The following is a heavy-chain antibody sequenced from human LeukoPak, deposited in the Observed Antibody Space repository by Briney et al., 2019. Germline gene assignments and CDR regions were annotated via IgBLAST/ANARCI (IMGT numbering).Heavy chain of an antibody. Sequence: PSETLSLTCTVSGGSISSGGYYWSWLRQHPGKGLEWFGYICYSGSTYYNPSLKSRVTISVDTSKNQFSLKLSSVTAADTAVYYCARFVLQYYYGSGREGPGSTHDAFDIWGQGTMVTVSS. J-gene: IGHJ3*02. D-gene: IGHD3-10*01. CDR3: ARFVLQYYYGSGREGPGSTHDAFDI. CDR1: GGSISSGGYY. V-gene: IGHV4-31*03. CDR2: ICYSGST.